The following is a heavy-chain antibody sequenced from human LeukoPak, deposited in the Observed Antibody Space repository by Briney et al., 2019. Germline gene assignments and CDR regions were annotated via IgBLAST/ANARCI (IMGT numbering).Heavy chain of an antibody. D-gene: IGHD1-1*01. CDR1: GFTFSSYW. CDR2: IKSKTDGGTT. CDR3: TTDWKNYYYYMDV. J-gene: IGHJ6*03. V-gene: IGHV3-15*01. Sequence: GGSLRLSCAASGFTFSSYWMSWVRQAPGKGLEWVGRIKSKTDGGTTDYAAPVKGRFTISRDDSKNTLYLQMNSLKTEDTAVYYCTTDWKNYYYYMDVWGKGTTVTVSS.